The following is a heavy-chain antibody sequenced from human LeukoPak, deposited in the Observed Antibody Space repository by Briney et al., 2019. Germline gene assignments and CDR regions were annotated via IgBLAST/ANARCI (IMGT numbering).Heavy chain of an antibody. D-gene: IGHD2-2*01. CDR1: GFTFSSYS. V-gene: IGHV3-48*01. CDR3: ARGPAAIVYYYYGMDV. J-gene: IGHJ6*02. Sequence: GGSLRLSRAASGFTFSSYSMNWVRQAPGKGLEWVSYISSSSSTICYADSVKGRFTISRDNAKNSLYLQMNSLRAEDTAVYYCARGPAAIVYYYYGMDVWGQGTTVTVSS. CDR2: ISSSSSTI.